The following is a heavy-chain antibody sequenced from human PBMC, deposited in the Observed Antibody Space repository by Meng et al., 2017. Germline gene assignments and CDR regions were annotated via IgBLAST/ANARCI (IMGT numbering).Heavy chain of an antibody. CDR3: ARGVVYAISYFDY. CDR1: VDSVSSNSAA. J-gene: IGHJ4*02. V-gene: IGHV6-1*01. Sequence: PGPVNPPHTPSLLCAFSVDSVSSNSAAWNWIRQSPSRGLEWLGRTYYRSKWYNDYAVSVKSRITINPDTSKNQFSLQLNSVTPEDTAVYYCARGVVYAISYFDYWGQGTLVTVSS. D-gene: IGHD2-8*02. CDR2: TYYRSKWYN.